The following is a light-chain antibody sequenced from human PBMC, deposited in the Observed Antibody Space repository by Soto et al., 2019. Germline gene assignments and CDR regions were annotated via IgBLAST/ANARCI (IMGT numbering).Light chain of an antibody. Sequence: DIQMTQSPSSVSASVGDRVTITCRASQGLSSWLAWYQQKPGKAPKLLISSVSRLQSGVPSRFSGSGSGTDFTLTISSLQPEDFATYYCQQANSFPYTFGQGTKLEIK. CDR2: SVS. J-gene: IGKJ2*01. V-gene: IGKV1D-12*01. CDR3: QQANSFPYT. CDR1: QGLSSW.